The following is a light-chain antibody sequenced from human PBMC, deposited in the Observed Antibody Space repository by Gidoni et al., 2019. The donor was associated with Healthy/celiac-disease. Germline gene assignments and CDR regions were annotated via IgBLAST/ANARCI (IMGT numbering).Light chain of an antibody. Sequence: EIVMTQSPATLSVSPGERATLSCRASQSVSSNLAWYQQKPGQAPRLLIYGASTRATGIPARFSGGGSGTEFTLTISSLQSEDFAVYYCQQYNNWPRTFXGXTKVEIK. CDR3: QQYNNWPRT. V-gene: IGKV3-15*01. CDR1: QSVSSN. J-gene: IGKJ4*01. CDR2: GAS.